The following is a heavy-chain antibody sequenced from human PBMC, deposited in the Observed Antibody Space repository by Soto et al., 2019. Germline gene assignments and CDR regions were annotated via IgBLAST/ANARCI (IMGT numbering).Heavy chain of an antibody. J-gene: IGHJ6*02. Sequence: QVQLVQSGAEVKKPGSSVKVSCKASGGTFSNYAISWVRQAPGQGLEWMGGIIPIFGTANYAQKFQGRVTITADESTSTAYMELSSLRSEGTAVYYCATHMTTVGYYYTMDVWGQGTTVTVSS. CDR1: GGTFSNYA. D-gene: IGHD4-4*01. CDR2: IIPIFGTA. V-gene: IGHV1-69*12. CDR3: ATHMTTVGYYYTMDV.